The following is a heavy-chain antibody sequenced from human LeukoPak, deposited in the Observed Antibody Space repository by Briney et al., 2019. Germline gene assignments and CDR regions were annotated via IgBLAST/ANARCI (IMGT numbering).Heavy chain of an antibody. J-gene: IGHJ5*02. CDR3: ARVVVVAATPYNWFDP. Sequence: ASVKLSCKASGYTFTGSYMHWVRQAPRQGLEWMGWINPNSGGTNYDQTFQGRVTMTRDTSISTAYMELSRLRSDDTAVYYCARVVVVAATPYNWFDPWGQGTLVTVSS. D-gene: IGHD2-15*01. CDR1: GYTFTGSY. V-gene: IGHV1-2*02. CDR2: INPNSGGT.